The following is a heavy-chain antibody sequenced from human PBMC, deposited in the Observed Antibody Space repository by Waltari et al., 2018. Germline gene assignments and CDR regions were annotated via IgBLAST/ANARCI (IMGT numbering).Heavy chain of an antibody. CDR2: IYYSGST. D-gene: IGHD5-12*01. CDR1: GGSISSGAYY. CDR3: ARGNSGYDSDYYYYYYMDV. J-gene: IGHJ6*03. Sequence: QVQLQESGPGLVKPSQTLSLTCTVSGGSISSGAYYWSWIRHPPGKGLEWIGYIYYSGSTYYNPSLKSRVTISVDTSKNQFSLKLSSVTAADTAVYYCARGNSGYDSDYYYYYYMDVWGKGTTVTVSS. V-gene: IGHV4-30-4*08.